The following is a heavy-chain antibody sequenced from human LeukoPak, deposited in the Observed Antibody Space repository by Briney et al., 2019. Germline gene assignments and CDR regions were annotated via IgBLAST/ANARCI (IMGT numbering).Heavy chain of an antibody. V-gene: IGHV1-46*01. CDR3: TRDPGGGPRFYFDF. D-gene: IGHD5/OR15-5a*01. CDR1: GYSFTSYH. CDR2: INPSGGST. Sequence: GASVKVSCKASGYSFTSYHIHWVRQAPGQGLEWMGIINPSGGSTVYAQKFQGRVTMTRDTSTSTVYMELSSLRSEDTAVYYCTRDPGGGPRFYFDFWGQGTLVTVSS. J-gene: IGHJ4*02.